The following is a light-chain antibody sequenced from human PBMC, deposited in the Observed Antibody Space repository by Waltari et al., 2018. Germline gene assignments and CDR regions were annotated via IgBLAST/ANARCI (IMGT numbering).Light chain of an antibody. V-gene: IGKV1-9*01. CDR3: QLLQMYPPWT. CDR2: SSS. CDR1: QAISSY. J-gene: IGKJ1*01. Sequence: DIQLTQSPSFLSASVGDRVTITCRTRQAISSYLAWYQQKPGKAPKLLIYSSSILQSGVPSRSIGSASGTEFTLTISSLRPEDFASDFCQLLQMYPPWTFGQGTKVEMK.